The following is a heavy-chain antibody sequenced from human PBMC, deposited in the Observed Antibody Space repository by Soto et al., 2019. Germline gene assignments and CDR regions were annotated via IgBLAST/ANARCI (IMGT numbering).Heavy chain of an antibody. V-gene: IGHV3-15*07. CDR3: TTDSYSTIIIVIFDY. CDR2: IKSKTDGGTT. Sequence: EGSLRLSCAASGFTFTNAWINWVRQAPGKGLEWVGRIKSKTDGGTTDYAEPVKGRFAISRDDSNNMVYLQMNSLKIEDTAVYYCTTDSYSTIIIVIFDYCGHGSLVTVSS. J-gene: IGHJ4*01. CDR1: GFTFTNAW. D-gene: IGHD3-22*01.